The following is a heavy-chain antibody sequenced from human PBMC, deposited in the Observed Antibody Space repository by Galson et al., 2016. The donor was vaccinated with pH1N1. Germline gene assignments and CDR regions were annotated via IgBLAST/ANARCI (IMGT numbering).Heavy chain of an antibody. CDR3: AKVPRRGFHAYGVDY. CDR2: ISGSGRDT. D-gene: IGHD4-17*01. V-gene: IGHV3-23*01. J-gene: IGHJ4*02. Sequence: SLRLSCAASGFTFNKYAMTWVRQAPGKGLEWVSAISGSGRDTYYADSVKGRCTISRDNSKDTVYLQMNSLTVEDTAIYYCAKVPRRGFHAYGVDYWGQGTLVTVSS. CDR1: GFTFNKYA.